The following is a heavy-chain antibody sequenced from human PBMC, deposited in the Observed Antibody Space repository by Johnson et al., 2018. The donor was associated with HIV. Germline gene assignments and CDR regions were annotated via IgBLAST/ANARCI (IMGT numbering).Heavy chain of an antibody. Sequence: VRLVESGGGLIQPGGSLRLSCEASGFTFSSYAMNWVRQAPGKGLEWVSAISGRGSSTSSADSVKGRFTLSRDNAKNTLYLQMNSLRAEDTAVYYCARGGKSYYGAFDIWGQGTMVTVSS. CDR2: ISGRGSST. J-gene: IGHJ3*02. V-gene: IGHV3-23*04. D-gene: IGHD3-10*01. CDR3: ARGGKSYYGAFDI. CDR1: GFTFSSYA.